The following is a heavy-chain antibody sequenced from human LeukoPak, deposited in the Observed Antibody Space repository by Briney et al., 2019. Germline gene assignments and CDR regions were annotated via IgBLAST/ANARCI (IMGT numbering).Heavy chain of an antibody. CDR2: ISSSGSTI. V-gene: IGHV3-11*01. D-gene: IGHD2-2*03. CDR3: AKKSGYCSSTSCYDYYYGMDV. CDR1: GFTFSDYY. Sequence: GGSLRLSCAASGFTFSDYYMSWIRQDPGKGLEWVSYISSSGSTIYYADSVKGRFTISRDNAKNSLYLQMNSLRAEDTAVYYCAKKSGYCSSTSCYDYYYGMDVWGQGTTVTVSS. J-gene: IGHJ6*02.